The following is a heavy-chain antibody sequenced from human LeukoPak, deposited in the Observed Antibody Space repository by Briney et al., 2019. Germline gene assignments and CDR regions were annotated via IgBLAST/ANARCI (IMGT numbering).Heavy chain of an antibody. J-gene: IGHJ4*02. CDR1: GFTFSSSE. CDR2: ISDSGNTI. D-gene: IGHD1/OR15-1a*01. CDR3: VTRASVNGKTRF. Sequence: PGGSLRLSCAASGFTFSSSEMNWVRQAPGKGLEGVSYISDSGNTIYYTDSVKGRFTISRDNANNSLYLQMNNVRDDDTAVYYCVTRASVNGKTRFWGQGTLVTVSS. V-gene: IGHV3-48*03.